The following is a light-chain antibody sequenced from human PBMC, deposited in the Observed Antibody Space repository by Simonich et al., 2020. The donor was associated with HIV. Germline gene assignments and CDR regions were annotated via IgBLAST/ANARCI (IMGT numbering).Light chain of an antibody. CDR3: QQYHSTPPT. CDR2: DAS. J-gene: IGKJ4*01. Sequence: EIVLTQSPGTLSLSPGERATLSCRASQSVSSSYLAWYQQKPCLAPRLLLYDASSRATGIPDRFSGSGSGTDFTLTISSLQAEDVAVYYCQQYHSTPPTFGGGTRVEIK. V-gene: IGKV3D-20*01. CDR1: QSVSSSY.